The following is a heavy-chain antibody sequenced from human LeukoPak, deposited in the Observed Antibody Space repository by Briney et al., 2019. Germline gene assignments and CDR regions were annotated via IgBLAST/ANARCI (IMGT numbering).Heavy chain of an antibody. CDR1: GFTFSSYW. V-gene: IGHV3-7*01. J-gene: IGHJ3*02. CDR3: ARENYYDRSGYSPLVVFDI. CDR2: IKQDGSEK. D-gene: IGHD3-22*01. Sequence: GGSLRLSCAASGFTFSSYWMSWVRQAPGKGLEWVANIKQDGSEKYYVDSVKGRFTISRDNTKNSLYLQMNSLRAEDTAVYYCARENYYDRSGYSPLVVFDIWGQGTMVTVSS.